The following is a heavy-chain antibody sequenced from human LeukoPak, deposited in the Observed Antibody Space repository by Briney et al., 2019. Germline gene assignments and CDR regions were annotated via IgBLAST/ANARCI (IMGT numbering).Heavy chain of an antibody. CDR2: INPRGGST. CDR3: ARVGVTAATADY. Sequence: GSVKVSCKASGYTFTSYFMHWMRQAPGQGPEWMRIINPRGGSTEYSHKFQGRLTMTSDTSTSTVYMELNSLRSEDTAVYFCARVGVTAATADYWGQGTLVTVSS. J-gene: IGHJ4*02. V-gene: IGHV1-46*01. CDR1: GYTFTSYF. D-gene: IGHD6-25*01.